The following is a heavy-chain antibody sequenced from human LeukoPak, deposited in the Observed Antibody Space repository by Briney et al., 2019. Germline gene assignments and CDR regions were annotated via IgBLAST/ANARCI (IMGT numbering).Heavy chain of an antibody. D-gene: IGHD3-10*01. J-gene: IGHJ4*02. CDR1: GGSFSGYY. CDR3: ARAGGSGHFDY. Sequence: SETLSLTCAVYGGSFSGYYWSWIRQPPGKGLEWIGEINHSGSTNYNPSLKSRVTISVDTSKNQFSLKLSSVTAADTAVYYCARAGGSGHFDYWGQGTLVTVSS. CDR2: INHSGST. V-gene: IGHV4-34*01.